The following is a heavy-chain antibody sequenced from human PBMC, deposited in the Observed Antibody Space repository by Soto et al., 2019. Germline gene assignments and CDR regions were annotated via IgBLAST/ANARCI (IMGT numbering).Heavy chain of an antibody. D-gene: IGHD2-2*01. Sequence: QVQLQESGPGLVKPSQTLSLTCTVSGGSISSGGSYWSGIRQSPGKGLEWIGYIYYSGTPHYNPSLKCSFSLSLDTSKNQFSLKLMSATAADTAISYSACGHSFSSSCLYLDLWCRGTLVTVSS. CDR2: IYYSGTP. CDR1: GGSISSGGSY. J-gene: IGHJ2*01. V-gene: IGHV4-31*03. CDR3: ACGHSFSSSCLYLDL.